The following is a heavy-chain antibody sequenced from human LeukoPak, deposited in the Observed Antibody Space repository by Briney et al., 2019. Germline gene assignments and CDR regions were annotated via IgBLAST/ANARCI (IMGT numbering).Heavy chain of an antibody. V-gene: IGHV1-8*03. CDR3: GRASRVGPPREEDY. J-gene: IGHJ4*02. CDR2: MNPNSGNT. CDR1: GYTFTSYD. D-gene: IGHD1-26*01. Sequence: ASVKVSCKASGYTFTSYDINWVRQATGQGLEWMGWMNPNSGNTGYAQKFQGRVTITRNTSISTAYMELSSLRSEDTAVYYCGRASRVGPPREEDYWGQGTLVTVSS.